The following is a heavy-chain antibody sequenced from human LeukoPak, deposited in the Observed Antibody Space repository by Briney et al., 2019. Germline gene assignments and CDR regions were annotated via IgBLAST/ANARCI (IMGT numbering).Heavy chain of an antibody. D-gene: IGHD2-2*02. CDR3: AKAPSVVPAAILTD. CDR2: ISGSGANT. J-gene: IGHJ4*02. CDR1: GFIFSSYA. V-gene: IGHV3-23*01. Sequence: GGSLRLSCAASGFIFSSYAMSWVRQVPGKGLQWVSSISGSGANTYNADSVKGRFTISRDNSKTTLYVQMNSLRAEDTAVYYCAKAPSVVPAAILTDWGQGTLVTVSS.